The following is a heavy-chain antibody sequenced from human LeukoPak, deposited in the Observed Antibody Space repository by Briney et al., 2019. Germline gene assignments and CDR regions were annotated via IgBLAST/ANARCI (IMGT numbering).Heavy chain of an antibody. CDR3: ARDRDTGEYYQYVMDV. CDR2: ISGSSNFI. V-gene: IGHV3-21*06. CDR1: GFTFSSYT. J-gene: IGHJ6*04. Sequence: SGGSLRLSCAASGFTFSSYTMNWVRQAPGKGLEWVSFISGSSNFINYAGSVKGRFTISRDNAKNSLYLQMNSLRAEDTAVYYCARDRDTGEYYQYVMDVWGKGTTVTVSS. D-gene: IGHD2/OR15-2a*01.